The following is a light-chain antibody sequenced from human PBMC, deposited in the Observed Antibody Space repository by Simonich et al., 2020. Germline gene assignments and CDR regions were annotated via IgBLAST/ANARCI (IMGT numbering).Light chain of an antibody. Sequence: DIVMTQSPDSLAVSLGERATINCKSSQSVLYSSNNKNYLAWYQQKPGKAPMPLIYAASSLPSGVPSRFSDSGSGTAFTVTISSLQPEDIATYDCQQYDNLPTFGGGTKVEIK. CDR3: QQYDNLPT. V-gene: IGKV4-1*01. J-gene: IGKJ4*01. CDR2: AAS. CDR1: QSVLYSSNNKNY.